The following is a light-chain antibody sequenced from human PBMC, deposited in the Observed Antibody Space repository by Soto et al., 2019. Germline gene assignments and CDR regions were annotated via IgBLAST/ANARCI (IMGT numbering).Light chain of an antibody. Sequence: DIQMTQSPSSLSASVGDRVTITCRASQSIYNDLNWYQQKPGKAPMLLIYAASSLQSGVPSRFSGSGSGTEFTLNTSSLQPEDFATYLGPQSYSTPITFGQGTKLEIK. CDR1: QSIYND. CDR3: PQSYSTPIT. J-gene: IGKJ2*01. V-gene: IGKV1-39*01. CDR2: AAS.